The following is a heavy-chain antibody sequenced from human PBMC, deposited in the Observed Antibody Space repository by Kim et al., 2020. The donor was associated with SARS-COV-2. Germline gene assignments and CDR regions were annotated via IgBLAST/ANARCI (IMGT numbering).Heavy chain of an antibody. J-gene: IGHJ6*02. CDR3: ARDRLLDTAFPSYYYYGMDV. V-gene: IGHV3-66*01. Sequence: GGSLRLSCAASGFTVSSNYMNWVRQAPGKGLEWVSVVYSGGSTNYADSVTGRFTISRDNSKNTLSLQMNSLRAEDTAVYYCARDRLLDTAFPSYYYYGMDVWGQGTTVTVSS. CDR2: VYSGGST. CDR1: GFTVSSNY. D-gene: IGHD5-18*01.